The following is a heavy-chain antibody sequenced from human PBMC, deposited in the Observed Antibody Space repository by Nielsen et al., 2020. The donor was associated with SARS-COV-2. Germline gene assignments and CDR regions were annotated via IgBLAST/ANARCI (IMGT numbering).Heavy chain of an antibody. CDR3: ARAGYSTNWRFPFDA. V-gene: IGHV4-31*03. CDR1: GGSVSNGGFF. CDR2: IYNDGRT. Sequence: SETLSFTCRVSGGSVSNGGFFWNWIRQHPEKGLEWIGYIYNDGRTHYNPSLETRVSISLDTSKNQFSMTLGSISAADTAIYYCARAGYSTNWRFPFDAWGQGTMVTVSS. J-gene: IGHJ3*01. D-gene: IGHD2-2*01.